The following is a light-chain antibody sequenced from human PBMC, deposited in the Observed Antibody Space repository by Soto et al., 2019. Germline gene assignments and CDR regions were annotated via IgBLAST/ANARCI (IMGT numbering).Light chain of an antibody. Sequence: EIVMTKSPVTLSVSPGERATLSCRASQSVSSNLAWYQQKPGQAPRLLIYGAFTRAPGVPARFSGSGSGTDFTLTISSLEPEDFAVYYCQQRSNWPPITFGQGTRLEIK. J-gene: IGKJ5*01. CDR1: QSVSSN. CDR3: QQRSNWPPIT. CDR2: GAF. V-gene: IGKV3-15*01.